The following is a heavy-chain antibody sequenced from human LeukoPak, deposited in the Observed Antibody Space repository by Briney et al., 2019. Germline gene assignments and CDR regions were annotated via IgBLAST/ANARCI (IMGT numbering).Heavy chain of an antibody. V-gene: IGHV3-30*02. Sequence: GGSLRLSCAASGFTFSSYGMYWVRQAPGKGLEWVAFTRYDGSNKYYADSVKGRFTISRDNSKNTLYLQMNSLRAEDTAVYYCARGYYDFWSGYYTVDYWGQGTLVTVSS. CDR3: ARGYYDFWSGYYTVDY. CDR2: TRYDGSNK. J-gene: IGHJ4*02. CDR1: GFTFSSYG. D-gene: IGHD3-3*01.